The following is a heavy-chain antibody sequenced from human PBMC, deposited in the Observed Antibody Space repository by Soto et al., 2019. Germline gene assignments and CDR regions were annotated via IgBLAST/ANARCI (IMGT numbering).Heavy chain of an antibody. V-gene: IGHV3-7*01. CDR3: ARQTGYYDSSGYYWYYYYYGMDV. D-gene: IGHD3-22*01. J-gene: IGHJ6*02. Sequence: PGGSLRLSCAASGFTFSSYWMSWFRQAPGKGLEWVANIKQDGSEKYYVDSVKGRFTISRDNAKNSLYLQMNSLRAEDTAVYYCARQTGYYDSSGYYWYYYYYGMDVWGQGTTVTVSS. CDR2: IKQDGSEK. CDR1: GFTFSSYW.